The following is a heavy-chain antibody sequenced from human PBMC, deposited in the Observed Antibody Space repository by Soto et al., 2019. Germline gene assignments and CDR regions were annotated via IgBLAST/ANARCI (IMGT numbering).Heavy chain of an antibody. Sequence: GESLKISCKGSGYSFTTYWLAWVRQMPGKGLEYMVIIFAGDSDTRYSPSFQGQVTISADKSINTAYLQWTSLKASDNAIYYCARARVSTPRLEDPLDXWGQGTMVT. D-gene: IGHD5-12*01. V-gene: IGHV5-51*01. J-gene: IGHJ3*01. CDR2: IFAGDSDT. CDR3: ARARVSTPRLEDPLDX. CDR1: GYSFTTYW.